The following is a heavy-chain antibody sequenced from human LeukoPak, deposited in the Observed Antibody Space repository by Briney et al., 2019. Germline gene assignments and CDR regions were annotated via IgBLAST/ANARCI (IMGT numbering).Heavy chain of an antibody. CDR2: INDDGRYT. CDR1: GCTFSGYW. J-gene: IGHJ4*02. V-gene: IGHV3-74*01. D-gene: IGHD2-2*01. Sequence: GGSLRLSCAASGCTFSGYWMHWVRQVPGKGLVWVSRINDDGRYTVYADSVKGRFTISRDNSRNTLYLQMNSLRAGDTAVYYCAKSFRSTSLDYWGQGTLVTVSS. CDR3: AKSFRSTSLDY.